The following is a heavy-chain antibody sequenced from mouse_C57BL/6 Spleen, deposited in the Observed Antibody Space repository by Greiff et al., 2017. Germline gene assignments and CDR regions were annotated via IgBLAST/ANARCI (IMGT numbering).Heavy chain of an antibody. Sequence: EVQVVESGGGLVKPGGSLKLSCAASGFTFSDYGMHWVRQAPEKGLEWVAYISSGSSTIYYADTVKGRFTISRDNAKNTLFLQMTSLRSEDTAMYYCAVPCRQTYYAMEYWGQGTSVPVSS. CDR1: GFTFSDYG. CDR3: AVPCRQTYYAMEY. J-gene: IGHJ4*01. CDR2: ISSGSSTI. D-gene: IGHD3-2*01. V-gene: IGHV5-17*01.